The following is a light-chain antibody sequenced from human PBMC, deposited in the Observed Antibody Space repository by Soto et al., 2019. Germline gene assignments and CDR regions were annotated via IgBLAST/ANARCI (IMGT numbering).Light chain of an antibody. J-gene: IGKJ4*01. CDR3: QQSDSTPLT. V-gene: IGKV1-39*01. CDR1: QTISRY. CDR2: AAS. Sequence: DLQMTQSPSSLSASVGDRVTITCRASQTISRYLNWYQQKPGKAPDLLISAASSLESGVPSRFSGSGSGTDFTLTINNLQPEDFATYYCQQSDSTPLTFGGGTKVEIK.